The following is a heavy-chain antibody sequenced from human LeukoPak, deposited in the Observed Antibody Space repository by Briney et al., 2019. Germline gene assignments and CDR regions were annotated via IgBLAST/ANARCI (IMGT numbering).Heavy chain of an antibody. CDR2: ISGSGCST. Sequence: GGSLRLSCGAPGFTFSSYAMSWVRQAPAKGLEWVSAISGSGCSTYYADSVKGRFTISRDNSKNTLYLQMNSQRAEDTSVYYGANTDSSGWSDYGEQGTVVTVSS. J-gene: IGHJ4*02. V-gene: IGHV3-23*01. CDR3: ANTDSSGWSDY. D-gene: IGHD6-19*01. CDR1: GFTFSSYA.